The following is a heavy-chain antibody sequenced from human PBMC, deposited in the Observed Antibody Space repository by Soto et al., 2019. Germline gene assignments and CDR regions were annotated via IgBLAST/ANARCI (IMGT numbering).Heavy chain of an antibody. Sequence: GGPLRLSCAASGFTFSGSAMHWVRQASGKGLEWVGRIRSKANSYATTYAASVKGRFTISRDDSKNTAYLQMNSLKTEDTAVYYCTASVYDTFVDCWGRGTLVTVSS. D-gene: IGHD5-12*01. V-gene: IGHV3-73*01. CDR3: TASVYDTFVDC. J-gene: IGHJ4*02. CDR1: GFTFSGSA. CDR2: IRSKANSYAT.